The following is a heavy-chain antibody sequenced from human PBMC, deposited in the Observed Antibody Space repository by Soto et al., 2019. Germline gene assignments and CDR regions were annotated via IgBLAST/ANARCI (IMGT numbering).Heavy chain of an antibody. V-gene: IGHV3-33*01. CDR2: IWYDGSNK. D-gene: IGHD6-6*01. CDR1: GFTFSSYG. CDR3: ARDQVGGIAARFYWYFDL. J-gene: IGHJ2*01. Sequence: QVQLVESGGGVVQPGRSLRLSCAASGFTFSSYGMHWVRQAPGKGLEWVAVIWYDGSNKYYADSVKGRFTISRDNSKTTLYLQMNSLRAEDTAVYYCARDQVGGIAARFYWYFDLWGRGTLVTVSS.